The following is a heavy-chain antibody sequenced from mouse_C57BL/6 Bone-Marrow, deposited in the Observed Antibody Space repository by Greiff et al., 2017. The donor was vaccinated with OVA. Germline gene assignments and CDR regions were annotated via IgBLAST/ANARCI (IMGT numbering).Heavy chain of an antibody. J-gene: IGHJ1*03. CDR2: ISSGGSYT. V-gene: IGHV5-6*02. Sequence: DVKLVESGGDLVKPGGSLKLSCAASGFTFSSYGMSWVRQTPDKRLEWVATISSGGSYTYYPDSVKGRFTISRDNAKNTLYLQMSSLKSEDTAMYYCARGSTRWFDVWGTGTTVTVSS. CDR1: GFTFSSYG. CDR3: ARGSTRWFDV. D-gene: IGHD1-1*01.